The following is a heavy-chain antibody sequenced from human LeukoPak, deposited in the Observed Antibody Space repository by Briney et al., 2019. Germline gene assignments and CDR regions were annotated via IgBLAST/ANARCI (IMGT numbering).Heavy chain of an antibody. D-gene: IGHD2-2*01. J-gene: IGHJ4*02. CDR3: AKRGQYCSSARCPGAGYYFDY. Sequence: GGSLRLSCAASGFTFSSYAMSWVRQAPGKGLEWVSAISGSGGSTYYADSVKGRFTISRDNSKNTLYLQMNSLRAEDTAVYYCAKRGQYCSSARCPGAGYYFDYWGQGTLVTVSS. CDR1: GFTFSSYA. CDR2: ISGSGGST. V-gene: IGHV3-23*01.